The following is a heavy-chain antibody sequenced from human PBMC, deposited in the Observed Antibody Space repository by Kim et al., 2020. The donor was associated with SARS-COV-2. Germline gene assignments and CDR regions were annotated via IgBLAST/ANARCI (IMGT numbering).Heavy chain of an antibody. Sequence: SETLSLTCTVSGGSISSGGYYWSWIRQHPGKGLEWIGYIYYSGSTYYNPSLKSRVTISVDTSKNQFSLKLSSVTAADTAVYYCARAIDDSSGPYYFDYWGQGTLVTVSS. V-gene: IGHV4-31*03. CDR2: IYYSGST. D-gene: IGHD3-22*01. CDR1: GGSISSGGYY. CDR3: ARAIDDSSGPYYFDY. J-gene: IGHJ4*02.